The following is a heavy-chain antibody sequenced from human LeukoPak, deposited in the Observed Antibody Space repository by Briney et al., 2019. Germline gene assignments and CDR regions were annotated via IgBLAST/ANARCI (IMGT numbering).Heavy chain of an antibody. CDR3: TRRYNYDSSGYYYVRDAFDI. V-gene: IGHV3-15*01. J-gene: IGHJ3*02. CDR1: GFTFSNAW. Sequence: GGSLRLSCAASGFTFSNAWMSWVRQAPGKGLEWVGRIKSKTDGETREYAAPVKVRFIISRDDSRSIAYLQMNSLKTEDAAVYYCTRRYNYDSSGYYYVRDAFDIWGQGTMVTVSS. D-gene: IGHD3-22*01. CDR2: IKSKTDGETR.